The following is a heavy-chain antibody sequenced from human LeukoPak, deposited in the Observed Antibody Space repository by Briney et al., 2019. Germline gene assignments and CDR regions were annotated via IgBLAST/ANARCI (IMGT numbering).Heavy chain of an antibody. J-gene: IGHJ4*02. Sequence: ASVKVSSTASGYTFTPYGISSVRQAPRQRLKCMGWISASNGNTNYAQKLQGRVTMTTDTSTSTAYVELRSLRSDDTAVYYCARDRRVWFGELSDYWGQGTLVTVSS. CDR1: GYTFTPYG. CDR3: ARDRRVWFGELSDY. D-gene: IGHD3-10*01. CDR2: ISASNGNT. V-gene: IGHV1-18*01.